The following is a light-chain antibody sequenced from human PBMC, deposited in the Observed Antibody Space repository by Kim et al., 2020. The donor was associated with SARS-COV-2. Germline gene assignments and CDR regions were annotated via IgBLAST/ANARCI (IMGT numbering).Light chain of an antibody. CDR2: DTS. CDR1: QSVNDN. CDR3: QQYNNWPPLT. J-gene: IGKJ4*01. V-gene: IGKV3-15*01. Sequence: SPGEIVTPSSRASQSVNDNLACYQQKPGQAPRLLIYDTSTRATGIPARFSGSGSGTEFTLTISSLQSEDFAVYYCQQYNNWPPLTFGGGTKVDIK.